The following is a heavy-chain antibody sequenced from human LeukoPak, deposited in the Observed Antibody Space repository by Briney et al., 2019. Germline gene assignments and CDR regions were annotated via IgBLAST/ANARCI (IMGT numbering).Heavy chain of an antibody. D-gene: IGHD3-10*01. V-gene: IGHV4-38-2*02. CDR3: ARDVKRGRIDY. J-gene: IGHJ4*02. CDR1: GSSISSGYY. Sequence: SEILFLTCAVAGSSISSGYYWGWMRQAPGKGLEGIGSIYHSGSTYYNPSLKSRVIISVDTSKNQFSLKLSSVTAADTAVYYCARDVKRGRIDYWGQGTLVTVSS. CDR2: IYHSGST.